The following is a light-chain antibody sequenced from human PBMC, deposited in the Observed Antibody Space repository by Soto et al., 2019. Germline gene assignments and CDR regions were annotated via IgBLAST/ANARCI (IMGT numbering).Light chain of an antibody. CDR1: QSVFYRSNNSNF. Sequence: DIVMTQSPDSLAVSLGERATINCKSSQSVFYRSNNSNFLAWYQQKPGQPPKLLIYWASTRTSGVPDRFSASGSGADFTLTISSLQAADVAVYYCQQYYSNPPTFGGGTKVEI. J-gene: IGKJ4*01. V-gene: IGKV4-1*01. CDR3: QQYYSNPPT. CDR2: WAS.